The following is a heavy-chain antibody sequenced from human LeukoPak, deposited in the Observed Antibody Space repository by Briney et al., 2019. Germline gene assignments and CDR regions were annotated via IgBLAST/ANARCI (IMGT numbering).Heavy chain of an antibody. J-gene: IGHJ4*02. CDR2: INHSGST. D-gene: IGHD3-22*01. CDR3: ARRALRYYYDSSGYYYFDY. V-gene: IGHV4-34*01. CDR1: GGSFSVYY. Sequence: PSESLSLTCAVYGGSFSVYYWSWIRQPPGKGLEWIGEINHSGSTNFNPYLKSRVTISVDTSKNQFSLKLSSVTAADTAVYYCARRALRYYYDSSGYYYFDYWGQGNLVTVSS.